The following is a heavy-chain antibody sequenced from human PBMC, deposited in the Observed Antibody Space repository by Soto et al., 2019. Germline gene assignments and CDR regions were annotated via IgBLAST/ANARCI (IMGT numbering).Heavy chain of an antibody. V-gene: IGHV5-10-1*01. J-gene: IGHJ4*02. Sequence: GESLKISCKGSGYSFTSYWISWVRQMPGKGLEWMGRIDPSDSYTNYSPSFQGHVTISADKSISTAYLQWSSLKASDTAMYYCARLKDYYDSSGYYNREVDYWGQGTLVTVSS. D-gene: IGHD3-22*01. CDR3: ARLKDYYDSSGYYNREVDY. CDR1: GYSFTSYW. CDR2: IDPSDSYT.